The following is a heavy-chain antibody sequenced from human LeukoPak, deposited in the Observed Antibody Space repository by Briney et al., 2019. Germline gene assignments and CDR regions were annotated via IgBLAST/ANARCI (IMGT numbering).Heavy chain of an antibody. J-gene: IGHJ6*03. Sequence: GGSLRLSCAASGFTFDDYAMHWVRQAPGKGLEWVSGISWNSGSIGYADSVKGRFTISRDNAKNSLYLQMNSLRAEDTAVYYCAKAYSSSDYYYMDVWGKGTTVTVSS. V-gene: IGHV3-9*01. CDR2: ISWNSGSI. CDR1: GFTFDDYA. CDR3: AKAYSSSDYYYMDV. D-gene: IGHD6-6*01.